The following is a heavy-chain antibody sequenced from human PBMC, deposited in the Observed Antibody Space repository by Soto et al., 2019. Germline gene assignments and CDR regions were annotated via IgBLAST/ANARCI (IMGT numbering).Heavy chain of an antibody. CDR1: GFTFSSYG. D-gene: IGHD3-3*01. J-gene: IGHJ5*02. Sequence: GGSLRLSCAASGFTFSSYGMHWVRQAPGKGLEWVAVIWYDGSNKYYADSVKGRFTISRDNSKSTLYLQMNSLRAEDTAVYYCARDREDYDFWSGYLDNWFDPWGQGTRVTVSS. V-gene: IGHV3-33*01. CDR3: ARDREDYDFWSGYLDNWFDP. CDR2: IWYDGSNK.